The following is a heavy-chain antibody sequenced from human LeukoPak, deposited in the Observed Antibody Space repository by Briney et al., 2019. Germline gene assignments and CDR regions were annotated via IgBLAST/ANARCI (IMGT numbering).Heavy chain of an antibody. D-gene: IGHD2-8*01. V-gene: IGHV6-1*01. CDR1: GDSVSSNSAA. J-gene: IGHJ5*02. CDR3: ARGRYCTTSACYNWFDP. CDR2: TYYGPKWYN. Sequence: SQTLSLTCAISGDSVSSNSAAWNWIRQSPLRGLEWLGRTYYGPKWYNDYADSVKSRIVIYSDTSKNQFSLRLDSVTPEDTAVYYCARGRYCTTSACYNWFDPWGQGTLVTVSS.